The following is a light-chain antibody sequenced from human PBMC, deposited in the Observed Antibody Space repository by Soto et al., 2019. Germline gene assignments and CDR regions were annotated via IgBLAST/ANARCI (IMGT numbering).Light chain of an antibody. CDR1: QNINNY. CDR3: QQYTNTNNPWM. V-gene: IGKV1-33*01. CDR2: DAS. Sequence: IQMTQSPSSLSASVGDRVTINCQAIQNINNYLNWYQQKPERAPKLLIYDASNLEAGVPSRFSGSGSGTEFTLTISGLQPDDSATYYCQQYTNTNNPWMFGQGTKVDIK. J-gene: IGKJ1*01.